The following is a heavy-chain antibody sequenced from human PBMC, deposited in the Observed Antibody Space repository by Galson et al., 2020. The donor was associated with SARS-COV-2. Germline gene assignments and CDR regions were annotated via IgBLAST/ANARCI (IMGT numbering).Heavy chain of an antibody. J-gene: IGHJ4*02. CDR2: ISSDGNNK. Sequence: SLKISCAASGFTFSSYAMHWVRQAPGKGLEWVAVISSDGNNKYYADSVKGRFTISRDNSKNTLYLQMNSLRAEDTAVYYCARTSGSYSYYFDYWGQGTLVTVSS. D-gene: IGHD1-26*01. CDR1: GFTFSSYA. CDR3: ARTSGSYSYYFDY. V-gene: IGHV3-30*04.